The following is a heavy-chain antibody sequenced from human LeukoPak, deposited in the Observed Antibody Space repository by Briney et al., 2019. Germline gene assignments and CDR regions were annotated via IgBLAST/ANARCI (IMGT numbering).Heavy chain of an antibody. V-gene: IGHV3-23*01. D-gene: IGHD3-9*01. J-gene: IGHJ4*02. CDR2: VSGSGDNT. Sequence: GRSLRLSCAASGFTFSSHAMSWVRQAPGEGLEWVSAVSGSGDNTYYADSVKGRFTISRDNSKNTLYLHMSSLRAEDTAVYYCARGGPHYFDWLSYYFDYWGQGTLVTVSS. CDR1: GFTFSSHA. CDR3: ARGGPHYFDWLSYYFDY.